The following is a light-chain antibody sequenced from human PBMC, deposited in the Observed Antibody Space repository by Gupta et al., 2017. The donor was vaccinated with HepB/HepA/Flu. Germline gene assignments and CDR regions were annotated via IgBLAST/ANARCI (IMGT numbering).Light chain of an antibody. Sequence: DIQMTQSPSSLSASVGDRVTITCRASQGILDRLAWYQQKPGKAPKLLISPASTLQSGVPSRFSGSGSGTYFTLTISSLQPEDVATYYCQKHDNAPCTFGPGTKVDIK. CDR3: QKHDNAPCT. CDR2: PAS. CDR1: QGILDR. V-gene: IGKV1-27*01. J-gene: IGKJ3*01.